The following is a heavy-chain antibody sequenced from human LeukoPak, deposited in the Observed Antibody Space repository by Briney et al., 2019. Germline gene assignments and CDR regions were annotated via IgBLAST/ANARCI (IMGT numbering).Heavy chain of an antibody. CDR1: GGSISSSSYY. V-gene: IGHV4-39*01. Sequence: PSETLSLTCTVSGGSISSSSYYWGWIRQPPGKGLEWIGSIYYSGSTYYNPSLKRRVTISVDTSKNQFSLKLSSVTAADTAVYYCARREYSSSSAFDYWGQGTLVTVSS. CDR2: IYYSGST. CDR3: ARREYSSSSAFDY. D-gene: IGHD6-6*01. J-gene: IGHJ4*02.